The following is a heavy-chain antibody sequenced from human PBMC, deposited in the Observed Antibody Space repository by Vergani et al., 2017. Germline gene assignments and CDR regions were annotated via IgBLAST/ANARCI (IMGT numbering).Heavy chain of an antibody. CDR3: ARRTGIYYDTKGAAFDI. J-gene: IGHJ3*02. D-gene: IGHD3-22*01. Sequence: EVQLVQSGAEVKKPGESLKISCKGSGYSFTSYWIGWVRQMPGKGLECMGIIYPGDSDTRYSPSFQGQVTISADKSISTAYLQWSSLKASDTAMYYCARRTGIYYDTKGAAFDIWGQGTMVTVSS. CDR1: GYSFTSYW. CDR2: IYPGDSDT. V-gene: IGHV5-51*01.